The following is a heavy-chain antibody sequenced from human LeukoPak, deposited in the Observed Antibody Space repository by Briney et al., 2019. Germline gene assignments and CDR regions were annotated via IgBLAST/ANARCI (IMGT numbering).Heavy chain of an antibody. CDR2: ISGYNGQT. V-gene: IGHV1-18*01. J-gene: IGHJ3*02. D-gene: IGHD2-2*01. CDR1: GYTFSNYG. CDR3: ARGSYGCDI. Sequence: ASVKVSCKASGYTFSNYGLNWVRQAPGEGLEWMGWISGYNGQTKYGKQFQGRVTMTTDTSTNTAYMELKNLRSDDTAVYYCARGSYGCDIWGQGTVITVSS.